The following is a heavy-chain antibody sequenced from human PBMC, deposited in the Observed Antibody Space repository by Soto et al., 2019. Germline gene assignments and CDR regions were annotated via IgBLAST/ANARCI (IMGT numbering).Heavy chain of an antibody. Sequence: EVQLVESGGGLVKPGGSLRLSCAASGFTFSNAWMSWVRQAPGKGLEWVGRIKSKTDGGTTDYAAPVKGRFTISRDDSKNTLYLQMNSLKTEDTPVYYCTTTVGATPYYYYGMDVWGQGTTVTVSS. D-gene: IGHD1-26*01. CDR3: TTTVGATPYYYYGMDV. J-gene: IGHJ6*02. V-gene: IGHV3-15*01. CDR1: GFTFSNAW. CDR2: IKSKTDGGTT.